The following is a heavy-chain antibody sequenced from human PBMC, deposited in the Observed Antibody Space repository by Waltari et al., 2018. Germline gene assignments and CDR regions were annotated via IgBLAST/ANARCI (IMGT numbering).Heavy chain of an antibody. V-gene: IGHV4-38-2*02. CDR3: ARDTPAPRITGATSVDY. Sequence: QVQLQESGPGLVKPPETLSLTCAVSGYSISSGHYWGWSRQPPGEGLEWIGSIYHSGSTFYNPSLKSRVTISVDTSKNQFSLKLSSVTAADTAVYYCARDTPAPRITGATSVDYWGQGTLVTVSS. D-gene: IGHD1-20*01. J-gene: IGHJ4*02. CDR1: GYSISSGHY. CDR2: IYHSGST.